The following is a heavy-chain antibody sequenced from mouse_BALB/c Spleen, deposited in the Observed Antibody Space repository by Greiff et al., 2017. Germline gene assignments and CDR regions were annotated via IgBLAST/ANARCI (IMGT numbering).Heavy chain of an antibody. Sequence: VQLQESGPELVKPGASVKISCKASGYSFTSYYIHWVKQRPGQGLEWIGWIFPGSGNTKYNEKFKGKATLTADTSSSTAYMQLSSLTSEDSAVYFCARGEVAWFAYWGQGTLVTVSA. CDR1: GYSFTSYY. V-gene: IGHV1-66*01. J-gene: IGHJ3*01. CDR2: IFPGSGNT. CDR3: ARGEVAWFAY.